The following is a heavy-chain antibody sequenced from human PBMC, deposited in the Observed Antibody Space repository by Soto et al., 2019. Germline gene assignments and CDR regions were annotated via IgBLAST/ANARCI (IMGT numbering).Heavy chain of an antibody. D-gene: IGHD1-26*01. V-gene: IGHV3-33*01. CDR2: IWYDGSNK. CDR3: ARDESWELLRGGSFDY. J-gene: IGHJ4*02. Sequence: GGSLRLSCAASGFTFSSYGMHWVRQAPGKGLGWVAVIWYDGSNKYYADSVKGRFTISRDNSKNTLYLQMNSLRAEDTAVYYCARDESWELLRGGSFDYWGQGTLVTVSS. CDR1: GFTFSSYG.